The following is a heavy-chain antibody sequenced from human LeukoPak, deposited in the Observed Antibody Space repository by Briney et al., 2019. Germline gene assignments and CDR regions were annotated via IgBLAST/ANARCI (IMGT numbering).Heavy chain of an antibody. CDR3: ARVIFGVARIDY. J-gene: IGHJ4*02. CDR2: IYTSGST. Sequence: SETLSLTCTVSGGSINYRYWSWIRQPPGKGLDWIGYIYTSGSTNYNPSLESRVTMSVDTSKNQFSLKLSSVTAADTAVYYCARVIFGVARIDYWGQGTLVTVSS. CDR1: GGSINYRY. D-gene: IGHD3-3*02. V-gene: IGHV4-4*09.